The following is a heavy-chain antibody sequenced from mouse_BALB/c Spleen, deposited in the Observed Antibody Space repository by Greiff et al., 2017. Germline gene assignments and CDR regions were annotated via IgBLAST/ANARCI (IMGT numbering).Heavy chain of an antibody. Sequence: EVKLVESGGGLVQPGGSRKLSCAASGFTFSSFGMHWVRQAPEKGLEWVAYISSGSSTIYYADTVKGRFTISRDNPKNTLFLQMTSLRSEDTAMYYCARLTGTYWGQGTLVTVSA. J-gene: IGHJ3*01. CDR3: ARLTGTY. CDR1: GFTFSSFG. V-gene: IGHV5-17*02. CDR2: ISSGSSTI. D-gene: IGHD4-1*01.